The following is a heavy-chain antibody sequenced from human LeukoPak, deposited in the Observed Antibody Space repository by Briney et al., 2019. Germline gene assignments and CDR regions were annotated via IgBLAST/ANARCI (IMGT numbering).Heavy chain of an antibody. CDR1: GFTFSDYY. CDR3: ASSGSYGGPVYYFDY. V-gene: IGHV3-11*01. Sequence: GGSLRLSCAASGFTFSDYYMSWIRQAPGKGLEWVSYISSSGGTIYYADSVKGRFTISRDNAKYSLYLQMNSLRAEDTAVYYCASSGSYGGPVYYFDYWGQGTLVTVSS. D-gene: IGHD1-26*01. CDR2: ISSSGGTI. J-gene: IGHJ4*02.